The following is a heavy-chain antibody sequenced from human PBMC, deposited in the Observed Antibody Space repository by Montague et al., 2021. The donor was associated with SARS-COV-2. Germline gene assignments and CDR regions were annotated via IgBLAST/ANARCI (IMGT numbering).Heavy chain of an antibody. Sequence: SETLSLTCTVSGGSISSSSYYWVWIRQPPGKGLEWIGSIYYSGSTYYNPSLKSRVTISADTSKNQFSLKLSSVTAADTAVYYCATEVADSSGYYYVPYYYYGMDVWGQGTTVTVSS. CDR1: GGSISSSSYY. CDR3: ATEVADSSGYYYVPYYYYGMDV. J-gene: IGHJ6*02. CDR2: IYYSGST. V-gene: IGHV4-39*01. D-gene: IGHD3-22*01.